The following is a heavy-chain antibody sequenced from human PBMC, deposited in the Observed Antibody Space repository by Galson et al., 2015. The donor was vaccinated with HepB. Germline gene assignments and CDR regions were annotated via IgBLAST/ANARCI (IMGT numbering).Heavy chain of an antibody. D-gene: IGHD3-16*01. Sequence: PALVKPTQTLTLTCTFSGFSLNTNKLSVGWIRQPPGKALEWLALIYWDDEKHYSPSLRSRVTITKATSKNQVVFTMANMDPADTATYYCAQGSRGGSHWLDPWGQGALVTVSS. J-gene: IGHJ5*02. V-gene: IGHV2-5*02. CDR2: IYWDDEK. CDR1: GFSLNTNKLS. CDR3: AQGSRGGSHWLDP.